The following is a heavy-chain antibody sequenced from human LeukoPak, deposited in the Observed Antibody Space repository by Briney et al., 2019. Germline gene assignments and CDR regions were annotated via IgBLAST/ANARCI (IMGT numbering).Heavy chain of an antibody. Sequence: ASVKVSCKASGYTFTDYYIHWVRQAPGQGLEWMGWINPNSGASNYAQKSQGRVTMTRDTSISTAYMELSSLRSDDTAVYYCAREAFTTVTTATDAFDFWGQGTMVTVSS. V-gene: IGHV1-2*02. D-gene: IGHD4-17*01. J-gene: IGHJ3*01. CDR3: AREAFTTVTTATDAFDF. CDR2: INPNSGAS. CDR1: GYTFTDYY.